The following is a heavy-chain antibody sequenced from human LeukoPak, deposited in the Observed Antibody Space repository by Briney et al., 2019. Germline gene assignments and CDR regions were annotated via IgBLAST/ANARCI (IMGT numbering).Heavy chain of an antibody. CDR2: IKSQVDGGTT. Sequence: GGSLRLSCAASGFTLSNTWMSWVRQAPGKGLEWVGRIKSQVDGGTTDYPAPVKGRFTISRDDSKNTLYLQMNSLKTEDTALYYCSTGGHYFGSWGQGTLVTVSS. V-gene: IGHV3-15*01. J-gene: IGHJ4*02. CDR1: GFTLSNTW. CDR3: STGGHYFGS. D-gene: IGHD1-26*01.